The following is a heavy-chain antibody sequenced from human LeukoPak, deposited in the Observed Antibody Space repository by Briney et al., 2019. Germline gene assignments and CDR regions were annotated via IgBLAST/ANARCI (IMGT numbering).Heavy chain of an antibody. CDR1: GFTFSSYA. V-gene: IGHV3-23*01. CDR2: ISGSGGST. D-gene: IGHD1-26*01. Sequence: GGSLRLSCAASGFTFSSYAMSWVRQAPGKGLEWVSAISGSGGSTYYADSVKGRFTISRDNSKNTLYLQMNSLRAEDTAVYYCAKDIVGARATIYLDYWGQGTLVTVSS. CDR3: AKDIVGARATIYLDY. J-gene: IGHJ4*02.